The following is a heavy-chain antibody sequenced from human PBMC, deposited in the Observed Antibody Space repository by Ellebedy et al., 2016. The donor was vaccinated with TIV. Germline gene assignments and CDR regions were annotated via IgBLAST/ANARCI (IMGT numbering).Heavy chain of an antibody. CDR1: GGSISSYY. J-gene: IGHJ5*02. CDR3: ARVEYQLLWGEIWYWFDP. D-gene: IGHD2-2*01. Sequence: MPSETLSLTCTVSGGSISSYYWSWIRQPPGKGLEWIGYIYYSGSTNYNPSLKSRVTISVDTSKNQFSLKLSSVTAADTAVYYCARVEYQLLWGEIWYWFDPWGQGTLVTVSS. CDR2: IYYSGST. V-gene: IGHV4-59*01.